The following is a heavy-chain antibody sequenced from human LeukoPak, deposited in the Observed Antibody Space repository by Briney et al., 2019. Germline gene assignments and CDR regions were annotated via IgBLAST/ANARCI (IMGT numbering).Heavy chain of an antibody. CDR2: ISSSGSTI. V-gene: IGHV3-11*04. D-gene: IGHD1-14*01. CDR1: GFTFSDYY. Sequence: GGSLRLSCAASGFTFSDYYMSWIRQAPGKGLEWVSYISSSGSTIYYADSVKGRFTISRDNAKNSLYLQMNSLRAEDTAVYYCAREPEHKPDNFDYWGQGTLVTVSS. CDR3: AREPEHKPDNFDY. J-gene: IGHJ4*02.